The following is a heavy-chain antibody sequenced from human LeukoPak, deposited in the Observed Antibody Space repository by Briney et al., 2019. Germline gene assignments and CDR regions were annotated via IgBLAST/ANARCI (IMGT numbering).Heavy chain of an antibody. Sequence: SETLSLTCTVSGYSISSGYYWGWIRQPPGKGLEWIGSIYHSGSTYYNPSLKSRVTISVDTSKNQFSRTLSSVTAADTAVYYCARGHYDFWSGDTETPNWFDPWGQGTLVTVSS. CDR1: GYSISSGYY. CDR3: ARGHYDFWSGDTETPNWFDP. J-gene: IGHJ5*02. V-gene: IGHV4-38-2*02. CDR2: IYHSGST. D-gene: IGHD3-3*01.